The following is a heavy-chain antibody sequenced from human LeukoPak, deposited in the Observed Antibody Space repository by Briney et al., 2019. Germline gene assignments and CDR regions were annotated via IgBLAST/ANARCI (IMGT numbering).Heavy chain of an antibody. Sequence: PSETLSLTCAVYGVSFSGYYWSWIRQPPGKGLEWIGEINHSGSTNYNPSLKSRVTISVDTSKNQFSLKLSSVTAADTAVYYCARNPITGTTDYWGQGTLVTVSS. CDR3: ARNPITGTTDY. D-gene: IGHD1-20*01. V-gene: IGHV4-34*01. CDR2: INHSGST. J-gene: IGHJ4*02. CDR1: GVSFSGYY.